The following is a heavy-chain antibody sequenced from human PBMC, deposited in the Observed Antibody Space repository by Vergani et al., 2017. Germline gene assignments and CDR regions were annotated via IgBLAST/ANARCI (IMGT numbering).Heavy chain of an antibody. D-gene: IGHD6-13*01. V-gene: IGHV4-59*08. Sequence: QVQLQESGPGLVKPSETLSLTCTVSGCSISSYYLSWIRQPPGKGLEWIGYIYYSGSTNYNPSLKSRVTIAVDTSKNQFSLKLSSVTAADTAVYYCARLSSSWDYYYYGMDVWGQGTTVTVSS. CDR3: ARLSSSWDYYYYGMDV. CDR1: GCSISSYY. J-gene: IGHJ6*02. CDR2: IYYSGST.